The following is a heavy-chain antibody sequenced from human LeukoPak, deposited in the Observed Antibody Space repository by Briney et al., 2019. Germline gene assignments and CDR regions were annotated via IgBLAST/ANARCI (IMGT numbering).Heavy chain of an antibody. CDR1: GGSISSSSYY. V-gene: IGHV4-39*01. D-gene: IGHD6-13*01. Sequence: SETLSLTCTVSGGSISSSSYYWGWIRRPPGKGLEWIGSIYYSGSTYYNPSLKSRVTISVDTSKNQFSLKLSSVTAADTAVYYCARHSYSSSWFDYWGQGTLVTVSS. CDR3: ARHSYSSSWFDY. J-gene: IGHJ4*02. CDR2: IYYSGST.